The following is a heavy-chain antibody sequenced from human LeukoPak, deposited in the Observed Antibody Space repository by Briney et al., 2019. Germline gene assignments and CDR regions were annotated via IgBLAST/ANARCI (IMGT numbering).Heavy chain of an antibody. D-gene: IGHD2-2*01. V-gene: IGHV4-38-2*01. J-gene: IGHJ4*02. CDR1: GYSISSGYY. CDR2: IYHSGST. CDR3: ARQWQSTGFDY. Sequence: SETLSLTCAVSGYSISSGYYWGWIRQPPGKVLEWIGSIYHSGSTHYNSSLKSRITISVDTSKNQFSLKLSSVTAADTAVYYCARQWQSTGFDYWGQGTLVTVSS.